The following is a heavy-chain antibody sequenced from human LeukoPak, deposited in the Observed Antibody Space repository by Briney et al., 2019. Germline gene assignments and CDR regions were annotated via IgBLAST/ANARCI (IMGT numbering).Heavy chain of an antibody. CDR2: IYTSGST. V-gene: IGHV4-4*07. D-gene: IGHD2-21*01. CDR1: GCSISSYY. CDR3: ARVVGSESFQTYYYYMDV. J-gene: IGHJ6*03. Sequence: WETLSLTCTVSGCSISSYYWSWIRQAAGKGLEWIGRIYTSGSTNYNPSLKSRPTISVGRSTNQFCLQLSTVTAADTAVYYCARVVGSESFQTYYYYMDVWNKGTTVTISS.